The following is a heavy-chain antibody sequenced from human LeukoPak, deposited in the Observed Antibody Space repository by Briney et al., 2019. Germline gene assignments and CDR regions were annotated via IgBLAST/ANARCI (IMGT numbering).Heavy chain of an antibody. CDR1: GFSFSSYG. V-gene: IGHV3-7*01. J-gene: IGHJ4*02. CDR3: ARERTTVVTTPSDY. Sequence: PGGSLSLSCAASGFSFSSYGMHWVRQAPGKGLEGVANIKQDGSEKYYVDSVKGRFTISRDNAKNSLYLQMNSLRAEDTAVYYCARERTTVVTTPSDYWGQGTLVTVSS. D-gene: IGHD4-23*01. CDR2: IKQDGSEK.